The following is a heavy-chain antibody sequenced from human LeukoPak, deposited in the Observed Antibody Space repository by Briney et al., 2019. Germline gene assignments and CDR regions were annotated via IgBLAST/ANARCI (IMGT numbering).Heavy chain of an antibody. CDR1: GGSISSSSYY. J-gene: IGHJ4*02. CDR2: IYYSGST. V-gene: IGHV4-39*07. CDR3: ARDIPTPPPRFDY. Sequence: SETLSLTCTVSGGSISSSSYYWGWIRQPPGKGLEWIGSIYYSGSTYYNPSLKSRVTISVDTSKNQFSLKLSSVTAADTAVYYCARDIPTPPPRFDYWGQGTLVTVSS. D-gene: IGHD1-14*01.